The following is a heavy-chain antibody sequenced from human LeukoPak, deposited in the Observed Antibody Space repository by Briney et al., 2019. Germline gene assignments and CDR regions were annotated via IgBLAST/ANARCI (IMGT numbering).Heavy chain of an antibody. V-gene: IGHV3-48*03. Sequence: AKGRFTISRDNAKNSLYLQMNSLRAEDTAVYYCAREGAAAGTYYYYGMDVWGQGTTVTVSS. D-gene: IGHD6-13*01. CDR3: AREGAAAGTYYYYGMDV. J-gene: IGHJ6*02.